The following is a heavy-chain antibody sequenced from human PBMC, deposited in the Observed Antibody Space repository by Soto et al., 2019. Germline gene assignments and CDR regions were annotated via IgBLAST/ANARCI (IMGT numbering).Heavy chain of an antibody. D-gene: IGHD6-13*01. CDR3: ARGALAWYFDL. V-gene: IGHV4-59*01. CDR1: GGSISSYY. Sequence: HVQLQESGPGLVKPSETLSLTCTVSGGSISSYYLSWIRQPPGKGLEWIGYIYYSGSTNYNPSLQSRVTISVDTSKNQFSLKLSSVTAADTAVYYCARGALAWYFDLWGRGTLVTVSS. CDR2: IYYSGST. J-gene: IGHJ2*01.